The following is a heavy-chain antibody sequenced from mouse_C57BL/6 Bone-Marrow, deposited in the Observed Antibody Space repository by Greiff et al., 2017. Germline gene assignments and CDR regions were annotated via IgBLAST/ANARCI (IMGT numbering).Heavy chain of an antibody. V-gene: IGHV1-19*01. CDR1: GYTFTDYY. CDR2: INPYNGGT. Sequence: VQLQQSGPVLVKPGASVKMSCKASGYTFTDYYMNWVKQSHGKSLEWIGVINPYNGGTSYNQKFKGKATLTVDKSSSTAYMELNSLTSEDSAVYYCASEGLLLLDYWGQGTTLTVSS. J-gene: IGHJ2*01. D-gene: IGHD1-1*01. CDR3: ASEGLLLLDY.